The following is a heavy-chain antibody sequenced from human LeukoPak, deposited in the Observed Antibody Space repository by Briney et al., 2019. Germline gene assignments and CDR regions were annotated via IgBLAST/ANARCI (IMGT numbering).Heavy chain of an antibody. J-gene: IGHJ4*02. CDR3: ARVTTGTRGY. V-gene: IGHV1-8*03. CDR1: GYIFPSYD. D-gene: IGHD4-17*01. Sequence: ASVPVSCPASGYIFPSYDINWLRQATGQGLEWMGWMNPNSGNTGYAQKFQGRVTITRNTSISTAYRVLSSLRSEYSAVYYCARVTTGTRGYWGQGTLVTVSS. CDR2: MNPNSGNT.